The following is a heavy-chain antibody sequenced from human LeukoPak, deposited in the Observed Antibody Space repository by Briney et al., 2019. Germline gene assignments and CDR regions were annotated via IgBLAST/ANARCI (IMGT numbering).Heavy chain of an antibody. CDR1: GFTFKSYA. CDR2: ISGSGGSI. D-gene: IGHD3-10*02. J-gene: IGHJ1*01. V-gene: IGHV3-23*01. Sequence: GGSLRLSCAASGFTFKSYAMSWVRQVPGKGLEWVSAISGSGGSIYYADSVKGRFTVSRDNSKNTLYLQMNTLRAEDTAVYYCAKDEDARPMYFQDWGQGTLVTVSS. CDR3: AKDEDARPMYFQD.